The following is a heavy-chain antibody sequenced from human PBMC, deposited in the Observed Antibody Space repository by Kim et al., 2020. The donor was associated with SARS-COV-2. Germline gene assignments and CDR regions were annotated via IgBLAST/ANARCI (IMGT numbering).Heavy chain of an antibody. CDR3: ARGRTLSRGDAFDI. Sequence: GGSLRLSCAASGFTFGDYAMHWVRQAPGKGLEWVSGISWNSGSIGYADSVKGRFTISRDNAKNSLYLQMNSLRAEDTALYYCARGRTLSRGDAFDIWGQGTMVTVSS. J-gene: IGHJ3*02. CDR1: GFTFGDYA. CDR2: ISWNSGSI. D-gene: IGHD2-15*01. V-gene: IGHV3-9*01.